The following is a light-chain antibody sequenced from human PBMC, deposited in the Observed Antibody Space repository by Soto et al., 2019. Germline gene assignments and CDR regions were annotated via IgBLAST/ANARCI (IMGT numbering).Light chain of an antibody. J-gene: IGKJ3*01. Sequence: DIKLTQSPSSLSASVGDNVTITCRASQSISSYLNWYQQKPGKAPKLLIYAASSLQSGVPSRFSGSGSGTDFTLTISSLQPEDFATYYCQQSYSTPFTFGPGTKVDIK. V-gene: IGKV1-39*01. CDR3: QQSYSTPFT. CDR2: AAS. CDR1: QSISSY.